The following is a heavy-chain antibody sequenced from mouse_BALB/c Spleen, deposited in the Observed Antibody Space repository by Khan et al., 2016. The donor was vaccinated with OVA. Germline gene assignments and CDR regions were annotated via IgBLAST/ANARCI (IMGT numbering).Heavy chain of an antibody. CDR1: GYTFSSHT. Sequence: QVQLKQSGAELARPGASVKMSCKASGYTFSSHTMHWVKLRPGQGLEWIGYINPRSGYTQYNQKFNDKATLTADISSSTAYMQLSSLTSEDSAVYYCARRTTEYALDYWGQGTSVTVSS. J-gene: IGHJ4*01. V-gene: IGHV1-4*01. CDR3: ARRTTEYALDY. D-gene: IGHD2-14*01. CDR2: INPRSGYT.